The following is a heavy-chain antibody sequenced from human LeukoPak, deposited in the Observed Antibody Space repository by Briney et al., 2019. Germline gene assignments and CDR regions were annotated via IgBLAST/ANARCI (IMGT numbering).Heavy chain of an antibody. J-gene: IGHJ4*02. V-gene: IGHV3-23*01. D-gene: IGHD3-22*01. Sequence: GGSLRLSCAASGLTFSSYAMSWVRQAPGKGLEWVSAISGSGGSTYYADSVKGRFTISRDNSKNTLYLQMNSLRAEDTAVYYCAKDFLTYYYDSSGYSRPPYFDYWGQGTLVTVSS. CDR2: ISGSGGST. CDR3: AKDFLTYYYDSSGYSRPPYFDY. CDR1: GLTFSSYA.